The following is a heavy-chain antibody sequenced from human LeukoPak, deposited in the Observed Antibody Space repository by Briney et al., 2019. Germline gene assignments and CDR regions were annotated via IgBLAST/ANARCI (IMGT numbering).Heavy chain of an antibody. V-gene: IGHV1-2*06. J-gene: IGHJ3*02. CDR3: ARGEVEMATVGDDSFDI. Sequence: ASVKVSCKVFGYTFTGYHIHWVRQAPGQGVEWMGRINPNTGGTNYAQKFQGRVTMNRDTSVSTAYMELSRLTSDDTAVYYCARGEVEMATVGDDSFDIWGQGTMVAVYS. CDR2: INPNTGGT. CDR1: GYTFTGYH. D-gene: IGHD5-24*01.